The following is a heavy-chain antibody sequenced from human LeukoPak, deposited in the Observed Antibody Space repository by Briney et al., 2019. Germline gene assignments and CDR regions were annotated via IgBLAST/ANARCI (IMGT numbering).Heavy chain of an antibody. CDR1: GFTFSSYG. Sequence: GGSLRLSCAASGFTFSSYGMHWVRQAPGKGLEWVAFIRYDGSNKYYADSVKGRFTISRDNSKNTLYRQMNSLRAEDTAVYYCAKDPSNWGSYYFDYWGQGTLVTVSS. V-gene: IGHV3-30*02. D-gene: IGHD7-27*01. CDR2: IRYDGSNK. J-gene: IGHJ4*02. CDR3: AKDPSNWGSYYFDY.